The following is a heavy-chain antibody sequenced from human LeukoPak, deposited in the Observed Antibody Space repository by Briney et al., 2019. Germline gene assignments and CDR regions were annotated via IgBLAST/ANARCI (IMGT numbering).Heavy chain of an antibody. CDR3: ARGADAACDY. D-gene: IGHD1-26*01. CDR2: IGFAGDT. J-gene: IGHJ4*02. V-gene: IGHV3-13*04. Sequence: PGGSLRPSCAASGFTFSNYDMHWVRQTIGKGLEWVSIIGFAGDTYYPGSVRGRFTISRENAKNSLYLQMNSLRVEDTALYFCARGADAACDYWGQGTLVTVSS. CDR1: GFTFSNYD.